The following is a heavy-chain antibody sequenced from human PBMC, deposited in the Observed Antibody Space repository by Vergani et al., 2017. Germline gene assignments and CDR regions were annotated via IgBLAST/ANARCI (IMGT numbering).Heavy chain of an antibody. V-gene: IGHV5-51*01. J-gene: IGHJ4*02. CDR1: GYNFPIHW. Sequence: EVQLVQSGAEVKKPGESLKISCKVSGYNFPIHWIGWVRQMPGKGLEWVGVIYPGDSDTRYNPSFQGQVIISVDKSVSTVYLQWSNLKASDTAMYYCAIAQGFSYNYGSDYWGQGTLVTVSS. CDR2: IYPGDSDT. D-gene: IGHD3-16*01. CDR3: AIAQGFSYNYGSDY.